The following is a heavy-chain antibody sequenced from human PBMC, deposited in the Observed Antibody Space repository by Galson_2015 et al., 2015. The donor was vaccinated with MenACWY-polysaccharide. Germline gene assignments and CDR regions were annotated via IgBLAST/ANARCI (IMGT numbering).Heavy chain of an antibody. Sequence: SLRLSCAASGLRFGSYGMHWVRQAPGKGLEWVALIWYDGSNKYYSEPVKGRFAISRDNSKNTLYLQMNSLRVEDTAVYYCATIRGSAPTYYMDVWGKGTTITVSS. V-gene: IGHV3-33*03. CDR3: ATIRGSAPTYYMDV. D-gene: IGHD5-24*01. CDR1: GLRFGSYG. J-gene: IGHJ6*03. CDR2: IWYDGSNK.